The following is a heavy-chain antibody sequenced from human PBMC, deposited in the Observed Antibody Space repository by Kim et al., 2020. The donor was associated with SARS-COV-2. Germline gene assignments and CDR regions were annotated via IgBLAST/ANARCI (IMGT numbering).Heavy chain of an antibody. Sequence: GGSLRLSCAASGFTFSGSAMHWVRQASGKGLEWVGRIRSKANSYATAYAASVKGRFTISRDDSKNTAYLQMNSLKTEDTAVYYCTRFADYYYYGMDVWGQGTTVTVSS. J-gene: IGHJ6*02. CDR1: GFTFSGSA. V-gene: IGHV3-73*01. CDR2: IRSKANSYAT. CDR3: TRFADYYYYGMDV.